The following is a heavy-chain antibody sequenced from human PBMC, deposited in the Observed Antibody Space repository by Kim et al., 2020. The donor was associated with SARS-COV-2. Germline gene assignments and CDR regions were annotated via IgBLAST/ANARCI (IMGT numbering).Heavy chain of an antibody. Sequence: ASVKVSCKASGYTFTGYYMHWVRQAPGQGLEWMGRINPNSGGTNYAQKFQGRVTMTRDTSISTAYMELSRLRSDDTAVYYCARELFRSSRIVVVVAATRRNYYYGMDVWGQGTTVTVSS. D-gene: IGHD2-15*01. CDR3: ARELFRSSRIVVVVAATRRNYYYGMDV. CDR2: INPNSGGT. CDR1: GYTFTGYY. J-gene: IGHJ6*02. V-gene: IGHV1-2*06.